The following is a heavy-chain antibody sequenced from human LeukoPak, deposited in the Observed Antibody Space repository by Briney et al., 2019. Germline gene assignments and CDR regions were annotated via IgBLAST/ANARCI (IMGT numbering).Heavy chain of an antibody. J-gene: IGHJ3*02. CDR3: ARDRTSDAFDI. Sequence: GASVKVSCKASGGTFSSYAISWVRQAPGQGLEWMGGTIPIFGTANYAQKFQGRVTITADESTSTAYMELSSLRSEDTAVYYCARDRTSDAFDIWGQGTMVTVSS. CDR1: GGTFSSYA. V-gene: IGHV1-69*13. CDR2: TIPIFGTA.